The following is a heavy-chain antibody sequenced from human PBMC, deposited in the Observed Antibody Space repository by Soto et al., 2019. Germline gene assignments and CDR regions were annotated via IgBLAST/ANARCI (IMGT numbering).Heavy chain of an antibody. V-gene: IGHV3-23*01. CDR1: GFTFSSYA. CDR3: AKDGRGSSGWFLDY. J-gene: IGHJ4*02. CDR2: ISGSGGTK. Sequence: EVQLLESGGGLVQPGGSLRLSCAASGFTFSSYAMSWVRQAPGKGLEWVSGISGSGGTKDYADSVKGRFTISRDNSRNMLYVQMNSLRDGDTATYYCAKDGRGSSGWFLDYWGQGTLVTVSS. D-gene: IGHD6-19*01.